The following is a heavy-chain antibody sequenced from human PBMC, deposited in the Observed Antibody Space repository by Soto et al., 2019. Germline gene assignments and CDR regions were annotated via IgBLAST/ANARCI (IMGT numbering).Heavy chain of an antibody. CDR2: IIPISGRT. CDR1: GGTFSSPG. Sequence: VQLVQSGAEVKRPGSSVKVSCEASGGTFSSPGFTWVRQAPGQGLEWMGGIIPISGRTTFAPKFLGRVTITADESTRTTYMELTALTSDDTAIYYCATRGTQGRWLEFADYWGQGTLVTVSS. D-gene: IGHD5-12*01. J-gene: IGHJ4*02. V-gene: IGHV1-69*01. CDR3: ATRGTQGRWLEFADY.